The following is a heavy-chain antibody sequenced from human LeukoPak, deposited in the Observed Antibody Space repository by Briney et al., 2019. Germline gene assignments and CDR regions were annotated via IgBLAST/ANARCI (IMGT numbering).Heavy chain of an antibody. J-gene: IGHJ4*02. CDR2: ISGSGGST. D-gene: IGHD3-22*01. Sequence: SGGSLRLSCAASGFTFSSYGMSWVRQAPGKGLEWVSAISGSGGSTYYADSVKGRFTISRENSKNTLYLQMNSLRAEDTAVYYCAKGDTMIVVAYDYWGQGTLVTVSS. CDR1: GFTFSSYG. CDR3: AKGDTMIVVAYDY. V-gene: IGHV3-23*01.